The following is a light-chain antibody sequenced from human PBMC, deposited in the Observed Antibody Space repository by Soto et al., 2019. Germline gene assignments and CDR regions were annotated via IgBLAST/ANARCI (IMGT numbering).Light chain of an antibody. Sequence: QSVLTQPASVSGSPGQSITISCTGISSDVGGYNYVSWYQQHPGKAPKLMIYEVSNRPSGVSNRFSGSKSGNTASLTISGLQAEDAADYYCSSYTSSSTLLYVFGTGTKVTVL. J-gene: IGLJ1*01. V-gene: IGLV2-14*01. CDR3: SSYTSSSTLLYV. CDR2: EVS. CDR1: SSDVGGYNY.